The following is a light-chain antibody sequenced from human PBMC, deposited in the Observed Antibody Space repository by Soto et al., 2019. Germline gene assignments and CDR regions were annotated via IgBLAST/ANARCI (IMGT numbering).Light chain of an antibody. CDR3: SSYTGSSTLYG. CDR2: EVT. Sequence: QSVLTQPASVSGSPGQSITISCTGTSSDVGTYNYVSWYQQHPGKAPKVMIYEVTYRPSGVSNRFSGSKSGNTASLTISGLQAEDEAEYYCSSYTGSSTLYGFGTGTKV. J-gene: IGLJ1*01. CDR1: SSDVGTYNY. V-gene: IGLV2-14*01.